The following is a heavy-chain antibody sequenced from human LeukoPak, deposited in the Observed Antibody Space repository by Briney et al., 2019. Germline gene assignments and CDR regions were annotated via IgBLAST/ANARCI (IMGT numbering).Heavy chain of an antibody. V-gene: IGHV3-23*01. Sequence: PGGSLRLSCAASGFTFSSYAMSWVRQAPGKGLEWVSAISGSGGSTYYADSVKGRFTISRDNSKNTLYLQMNSLRAEDTAVYYCAKELAKYYDFWSYPSDYYGMDVWGQGTTVTVSS. J-gene: IGHJ6*02. CDR3: AKELAKYYDFWSYPSDYYGMDV. CDR2: ISGSGGST. D-gene: IGHD3-3*01. CDR1: GFTFSSYA.